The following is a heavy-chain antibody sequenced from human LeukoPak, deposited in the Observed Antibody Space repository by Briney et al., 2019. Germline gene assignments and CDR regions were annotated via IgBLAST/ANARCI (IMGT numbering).Heavy chain of an antibody. CDR1: GYSFTCYY. CDR3: ARDNKNWFDP. D-gene: IGHD2/OR15-2a*01. Sequence: ASVKVSCKASGYSFTCYYMHWVRQAPGQGLEWMGWINPNSGGTDYAQKFQGRVTLTRDTAISTAYMELSRLRSDDTAVYYCARDNKNWFDPWGQGTLVTVSS. CDR2: INPNSGGT. J-gene: IGHJ5*02. V-gene: IGHV1-2*02.